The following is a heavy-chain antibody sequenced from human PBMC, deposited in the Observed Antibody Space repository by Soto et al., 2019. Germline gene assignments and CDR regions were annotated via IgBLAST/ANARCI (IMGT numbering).Heavy chain of an antibody. CDR1: GFTFSNYA. Sequence: RRLSCAASGFTFSNYAMSWVRQAPGKGLDWVSAISGSGGSTSYADSVKGRFTISRDNSKNTLYLQMNSLRAEDTAVYYCAKGPGPYNWNYNDFWGKGTLVTVSS. V-gene: IGHV3-23*01. CDR2: ISGSGGST. J-gene: IGHJ4*02. CDR3: AKGPGPYNWNYNDF. D-gene: IGHD1-7*01.